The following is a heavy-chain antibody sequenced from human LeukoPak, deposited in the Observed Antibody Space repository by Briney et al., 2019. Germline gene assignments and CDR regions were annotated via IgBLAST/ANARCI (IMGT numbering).Heavy chain of an antibody. V-gene: IGHV4-39*01. J-gene: IGHJ4*02. Sequence: SETLSLTCTVSGGSISSSSYYWGWIRQPPGKGLEWIGSVYYSGNTYYNPSLNSRVTISVDTSKNQFSLKLSSVTAADTAVFYCARTPRDGYNSPYFDYWGRGTLVTVSS. CDR3: ARTPRDGYNSPYFDY. CDR1: GGSISSSSYY. D-gene: IGHD5-24*01. CDR2: VYYSGNT.